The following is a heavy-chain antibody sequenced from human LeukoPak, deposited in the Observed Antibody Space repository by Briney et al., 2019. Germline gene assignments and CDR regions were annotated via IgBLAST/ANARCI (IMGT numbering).Heavy chain of an antibody. CDR3: ARIPAYYYDSSGNDY. Sequence: ESGPALVKPTQTLTLTCTFSGFSLSTSGMCVSWIRQPPGKAVEWLARIDWDDDKYYSTYLKTRLTISKDTSKNQVVLTMTNMDPVDKATYYCARIPAYYYDSSGNDYWVQGTLVTVSS. J-gene: IGHJ4*02. CDR1: GFSLSTSGMC. V-gene: IGHV2-70*11. CDR2: IDWDDDK. D-gene: IGHD3-22*01.